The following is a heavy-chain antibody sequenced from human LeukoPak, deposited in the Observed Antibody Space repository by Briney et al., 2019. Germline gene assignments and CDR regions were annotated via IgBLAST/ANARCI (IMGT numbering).Heavy chain of an antibody. CDR1: GGSFSGYY. J-gene: IGHJ4*02. CDR2: INHSGST. D-gene: IGHD4-17*01. V-gene: IGHV4-34*01. CDR3: ARFFDDYGDYRLDY. Sequence: PSETLSLTCAVYGGSFSGYYWSWIRQPPGKGLEWIGGINHSGSTNYNPSLKSRVTISVDTSKNQFSLKLSSVTAADTAVYYCARFFDDYGDYRLDYWGQGTLVTVSS.